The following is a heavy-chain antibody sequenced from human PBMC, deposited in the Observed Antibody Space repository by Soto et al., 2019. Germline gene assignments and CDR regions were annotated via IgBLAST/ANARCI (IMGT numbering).Heavy chain of an antibody. CDR3: ARTITMVRGVIYGNWFDP. Sequence: PSETLSLTCTVSGGSIIRGDYCWIWIRQPPGKGLEWIGYIYYSGSTYYNPSLKSRVTISVDTSKNQFSLKLSSVTAADTAVYYCARTITMVRGVIYGNWFDPWGQGTLVTVSS. J-gene: IGHJ5*02. D-gene: IGHD3-10*01. CDR1: GGSIIRGDYC. CDR2: IYYSGST. V-gene: IGHV4-30-4*01.